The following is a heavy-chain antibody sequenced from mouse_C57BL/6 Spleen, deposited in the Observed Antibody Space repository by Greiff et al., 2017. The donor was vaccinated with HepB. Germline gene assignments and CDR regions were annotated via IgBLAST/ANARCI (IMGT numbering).Heavy chain of an antibody. V-gene: IGHV1-15*01. CDR1: GYTFTDYE. CDR2: IDPETGGT. Sequence: QVQLQQPGAELVKPGASVKLSCKASGYTFTDYEMHWVKQTPVHGLEWIGAIDPETGGTAYNQKFKGKAILTADKSSSTAYMELRSLTSEDSAVYYCTRRGRQYFDVWGTGTTVTVSS. D-gene: IGHD2-12*01. J-gene: IGHJ1*03. CDR3: TRRGRQYFDV.